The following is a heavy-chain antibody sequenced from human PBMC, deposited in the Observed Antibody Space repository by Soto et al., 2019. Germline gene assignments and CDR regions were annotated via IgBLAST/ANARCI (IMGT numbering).Heavy chain of an antibody. CDR2: ISSSSSYI. D-gene: IGHD3-10*01. J-gene: IGHJ4*02. CDR1: GFTFSSYS. V-gene: IGHV3-21*01. Sequence: GGSLRLSCAASGFTFSSYSMNWVRQAPGKGLEWVSSISSSSSYIYYADSVKGRFTISRDNAKNSLYLQMNSLRAEDTAVYYCARDPGSGSYGVFDYWGQGTLVTVSS. CDR3: ARDPGSGSYGVFDY.